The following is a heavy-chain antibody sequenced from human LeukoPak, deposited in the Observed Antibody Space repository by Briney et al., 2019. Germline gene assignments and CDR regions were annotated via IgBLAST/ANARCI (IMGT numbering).Heavy chain of an antibody. CDR3: ASPEWLRFLFAFDI. CDR2: ISGSGGST. CDR1: GFTFSSYA. D-gene: IGHD5-12*01. J-gene: IGHJ3*02. V-gene: IGHV3-23*01. Sequence: PPGGSLRLSCAASGFTFSSYAMSWVRQAPGKGLEWGSAISGSGGSTYYADSVKGRFTISRDNSKNTLYLQMNSLRAEDTAVYYCASPEWLRFLFAFDIWGQGTMVTVSS.